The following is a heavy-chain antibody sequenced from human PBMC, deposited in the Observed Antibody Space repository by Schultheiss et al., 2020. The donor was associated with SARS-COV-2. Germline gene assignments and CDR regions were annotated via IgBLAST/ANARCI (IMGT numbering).Heavy chain of an antibody. V-gene: IGHV3-33*01. CDR3: ARDGDHYDSSGYRKYYYGMDV. Sequence: GGSLRLSCAASGFTFSSYGMHWVRQAPGKGLEWVAVIWYDGSNKYYADSVKGRFTISRDNAKNSLYLQMNSLRAEDTAVYYCARDGDHYDSSGYRKYYYGMDVWGQGTTVTVSS. J-gene: IGHJ6*02. CDR1: GFTFSSYG. CDR2: IWYDGSNK. D-gene: IGHD3-22*01.